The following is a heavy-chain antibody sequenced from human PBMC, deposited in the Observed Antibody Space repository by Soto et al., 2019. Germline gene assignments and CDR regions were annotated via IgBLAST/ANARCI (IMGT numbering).Heavy chain of an antibody. Sequence: GGSLRLSCAASGFTFSSYALTWVRQAPGKGLEWVSGISGSGGSTYYADSVKGRFTISRDNSKNTLYLQMNSLRAEDTAVYYCAKNLGDCYDYWGQGTLVTASS. D-gene: IGHD2-15*01. CDR1: GFTFSSYA. CDR2: ISGSGGST. J-gene: IGHJ4*02. V-gene: IGHV3-23*01. CDR3: AKNLGDCYDY.